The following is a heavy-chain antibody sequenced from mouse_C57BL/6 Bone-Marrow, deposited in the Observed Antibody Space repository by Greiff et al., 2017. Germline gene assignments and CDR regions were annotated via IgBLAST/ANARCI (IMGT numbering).Heavy chain of an antibody. J-gene: IGHJ4*01. CDR2: IDPSDSYT. Sequence: VQLQQPGAELVKPGASVKLSCKASGYTFTSYWMQWVKQRPGQGLEWIGEIDPSDSYTNSNQKFKGQATLTVDTSSSTAYMQLSSLTSEDSAVYYCASNDYDDAMDYWGQGTSVTVSS. D-gene: IGHD2-4*01. CDR3: ASNDYDDAMDY. CDR1: GYTFTSYW. V-gene: IGHV1-50*01.